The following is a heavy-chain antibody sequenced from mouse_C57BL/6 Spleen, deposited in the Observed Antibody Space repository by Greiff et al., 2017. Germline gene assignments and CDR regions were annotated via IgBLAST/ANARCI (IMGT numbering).Heavy chain of an antibody. V-gene: IGHV5-9-1*02. CDR2: ISSGGDYI. D-gene: IGHD1-1*01. CDR3: TRAGYGSSLFAY. CDR1: GFTFSSYA. J-gene: IGHJ3*01. Sequence: EVKVVESGEGLVKPGGSLKLSCAASGFTFSSYAMSWVRQTPEKRLEWVAYISSGGDYIYYADTVKGRFTISRDNARNTLYLQMSSLKSEDTAMYYCTRAGYGSSLFAYWGQGTLVTVSA.